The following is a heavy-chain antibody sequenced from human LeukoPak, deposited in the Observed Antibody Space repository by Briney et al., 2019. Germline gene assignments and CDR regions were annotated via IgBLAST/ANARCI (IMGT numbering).Heavy chain of an antibody. CDR1: GSPFTNYW. Sequence: GASLKISFQGSGSPFTNYWIAWVRPMPGKGLEWMGIIHPGDSNTKYSPSFQGQVTISADRSISTAYLQWSTLKASDTAMYYCARGGLPTAHSGYHYYYYMDVWGKGTTVTVSS. V-gene: IGHV5-51*01. CDR3: ARGGLPTAHSGYHYYYYMDV. D-gene: IGHD2-2*01. CDR2: IHPGDSNT. J-gene: IGHJ6*03.